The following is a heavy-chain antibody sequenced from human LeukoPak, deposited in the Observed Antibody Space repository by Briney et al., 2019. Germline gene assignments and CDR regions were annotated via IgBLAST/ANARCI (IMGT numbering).Heavy chain of an antibody. J-gene: IGHJ6*03. V-gene: IGHV1-8*03. CDR1: GYTFTNYD. Sequence: ASVKVSCKASGYTFTNYDINWVRQATGQGLEWMGWMNPNSGNTGYAQKFQGRVTITRNTAISTAYMELSSLRSEDTAVYYCARGQSYDFWSGSYYYYMDVWGKGTTVTVSS. CDR3: ARGQSYDFWSGSYYYYMDV. CDR2: MNPNSGNT. D-gene: IGHD3-3*01.